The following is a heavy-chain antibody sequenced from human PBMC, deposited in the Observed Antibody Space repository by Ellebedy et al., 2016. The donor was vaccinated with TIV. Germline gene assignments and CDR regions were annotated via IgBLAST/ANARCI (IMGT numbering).Heavy chain of an antibody. CDR3: VRDPNAGDWP. J-gene: IGHJ1*01. CDR2: MYSGGAT. Sequence: GESLKISCAASGFTVSNNYVSWARQAPGKGLEWVSVMYSGGATSYADSVKGRFTICRDNSKNTVYLQMNNLRDEDTAVYYCVRDPNAGDWPWGQGTRVTVSS. V-gene: IGHV3-53*01. CDR1: GFTVSNNY. D-gene: IGHD2-21*02.